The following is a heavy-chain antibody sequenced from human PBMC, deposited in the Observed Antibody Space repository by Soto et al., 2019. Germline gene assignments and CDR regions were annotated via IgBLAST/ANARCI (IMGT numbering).Heavy chain of an antibody. V-gene: IGHV3-7*03. CDR2: IKADGTEK. CDR3: VTAVRGYNANGDL. D-gene: IGHD5-12*01. Sequence: VQLVESGGDLVQPGGSLRLSCVGSGFTFSSYWMGWVRQTPGKGLEWVATIKADGTEKYYVDSVKGRFTFSRDNAKTSVYLEMNSLRAEDTAVYYCVTAVRGYNANGDLWGRGTTVTVSS. J-gene: IGHJ6*02. CDR1: GFTFSSYW.